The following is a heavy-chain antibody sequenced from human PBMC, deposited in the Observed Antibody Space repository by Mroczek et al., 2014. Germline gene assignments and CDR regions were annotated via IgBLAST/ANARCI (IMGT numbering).Heavy chain of an antibody. Sequence: KESGPGLVKPSETLSLTCTVSGGSISSYYWSWIRQPPGKGLEWIGYIYYSGSTNYNPSLKSRVAISVDTSKNQFSLKLSSVTAADTAVYYCARASIVGGLGAFDIVGPRDNGHRLF. D-gene: IGHD1-26*01. V-gene: IGHV4-59*01. J-gene: IGHJ3*02. CDR2: IYYSGST. CDR1: GGSISSYY. CDR3: ARASIVGGLGAFDI.